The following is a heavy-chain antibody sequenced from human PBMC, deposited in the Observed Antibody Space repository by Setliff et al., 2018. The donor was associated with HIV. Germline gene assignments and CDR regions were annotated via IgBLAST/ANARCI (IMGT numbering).Heavy chain of an antibody. J-gene: IGHJ4*02. CDR3: AYSGWYRGPLDY. V-gene: IGHV4-38-2*02. D-gene: IGHD6-19*01. CDR2: IYQTGDT. Sequence: PSETLSLTCSVSGYSISSGYYWGWVRQPPGEGLEWVGTIYQTGDTYYSPSLKSRVTVSVDMSRNQFSVKLRSVTAAGTAIYYCAYSGWYRGPLDYWGQGALVTVSS. CDR1: GYSISSGYY.